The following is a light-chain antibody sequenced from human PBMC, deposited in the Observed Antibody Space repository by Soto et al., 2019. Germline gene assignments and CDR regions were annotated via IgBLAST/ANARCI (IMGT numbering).Light chain of an antibody. CDR2: STS. V-gene: IGKV3-20*01. CDR1: QSVSSNS. J-gene: IGKJ1*01. Sequence: EIVLTQSPGILSLSPGERATLSCRASQSVSSNSLAWYQQTPGQAPRLLIYSTSIRATGIPDRFSGSGSGRDLTLTTSRLEPEDFTVYHCQQYGDSPWTFGQGTKVEIK. CDR3: QQYGDSPWT.